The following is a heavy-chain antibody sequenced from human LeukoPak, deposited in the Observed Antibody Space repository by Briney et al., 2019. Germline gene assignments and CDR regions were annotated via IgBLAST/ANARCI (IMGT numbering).Heavy chain of an antibody. CDR1: GYTFTGYY. CDR2: INPNGGST. D-gene: IGHD3-10*01. J-gene: IGHJ4*02. V-gene: IGHV1-46*01. CDR3: ARDSSGSSHPLRY. Sequence: ASVKVSCKASGYTFTGYYMHWVRQAPGQGLEWMGIINPNGGSTSHAQKFQGRVTLTRDTSTSTVHMELSSLRSEDTAVYYCARDSSGSSHPLRYWGQGTLVTVSS.